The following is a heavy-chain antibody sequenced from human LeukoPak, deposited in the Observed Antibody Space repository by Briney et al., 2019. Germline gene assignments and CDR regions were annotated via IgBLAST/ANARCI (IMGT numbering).Heavy chain of an antibody. CDR2: IFYSGST. V-gene: IGHV4-59*01. D-gene: IGHD3-22*01. CDR3: ARDYYDSSGFSYFDS. CDR1: SGSINNYY. Sequence: SETLSLTCTVSSGSINNYYWNWIRQPPGKGLEWIGYIFYSGSTNYNPSLNSRVTISVDTSKNQFSLKLSSVTAADTAVYYCARDYYDSSGFSYFDSWGRGTLVTASS. J-gene: IGHJ4*02.